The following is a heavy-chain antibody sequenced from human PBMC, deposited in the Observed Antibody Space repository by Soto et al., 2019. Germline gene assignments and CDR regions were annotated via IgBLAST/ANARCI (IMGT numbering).Heavy chain of an antibody. V-gene: IGHV3-30*18. Sequence: PGGSLRLSCAASGFTFSSYGMHWVRQAPGKGLEWVAVISYDGSNKYYADSVKGRFTISRDNSKNTLYLQMNSLRAEDTAVYYCAKVLEMATMPLLVYYGMDVWGQGTTVTVSS. CDR2: ISYDGSNK. CDR3: AKVLEMATMPLLVYYGMDV. J-gene: IGHJ6*02. D-gene: IGHD5-12*01. CDR1: GFTFSSYG.